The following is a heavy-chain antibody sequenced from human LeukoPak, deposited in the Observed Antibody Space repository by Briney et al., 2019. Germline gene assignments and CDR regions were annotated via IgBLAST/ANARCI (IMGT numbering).Heavy chain of an antibody. Sequence: PSETLSLTCAVSGGSISSSNWWSWVRQPPGKGLEWIGEIYHSGGGLEWIGEIYHSGSTNYNPSLKSRVTISVDTSKNQFSLKLSSVTAADTAVYYCATATHRPLSGGNQYFQHWGQGTLVTVSS. V-gene: IGHV4-4*02. J-gene: IGHJ1*01. CDR2: IYHSGST. CDR3: ATATHRPLSGGNQYFQH. CDR1: GGSISSSNW. D-gene: IGHD4-23*01.